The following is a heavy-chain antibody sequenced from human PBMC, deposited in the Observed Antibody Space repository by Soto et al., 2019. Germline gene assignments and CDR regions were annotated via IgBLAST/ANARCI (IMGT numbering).Heavy chain of an antibody. V-gene: IGHV3-64*01. Sequence: PGGSLRLSCAASGFTFSSYAMHWVRQAPGKGLEYVSAISSNGGSTYYANSVKGRFTISRDNSKNTLYLQMGSLRAEDMAVYYCARAGIAARVSLDVWGKGTTVTVSS. CDR1: GFTFSSYA. J-gene: IGHJ6*04. D-gene: IGHD6-6*01. CDR3: ARAGIAARVSLDV. CDR2: ISSNGGST.